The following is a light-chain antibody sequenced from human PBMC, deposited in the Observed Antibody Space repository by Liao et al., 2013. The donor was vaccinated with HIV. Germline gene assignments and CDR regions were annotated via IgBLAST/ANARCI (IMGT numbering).Light chain of an antibody. J-gene: IGLJ2*01. CDR1: NIGSKS. CDR2: QDT. CDR3: QAWDGNTAI. Sequence: SYVLPQPPSVSVAPGKTARITCGGNNIGSKSVHWYQQKPGQSPLLVIYQDTYRPSGIPERFSGSNSGNTATLTISGTQPTDEADYYCQAWDGNTAIFGGGTKLTVL. V-gene: IGLV3-21*01.